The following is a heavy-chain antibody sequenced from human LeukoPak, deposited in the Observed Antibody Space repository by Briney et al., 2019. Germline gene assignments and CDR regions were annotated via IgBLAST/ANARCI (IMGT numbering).Heavy chain of an antibody. CDR1: GYTFTSYD. D-gene: IGHD5-12*01. J-gene: IGHJ4*02. CDR2: MNPNSGNT. V-gene: IGHV1-8*01. CDR3: ARAGPATTPPDY. Sequence: ASVKVSCKASGYTFTSYDINWVRQATGQGLEWMGWMNPNSGNTGYAQKFQGRVTMTRNTSISTAYMELSSLRSEDTAVYYCARAGPATTPPDYWGQGTLATVSS.